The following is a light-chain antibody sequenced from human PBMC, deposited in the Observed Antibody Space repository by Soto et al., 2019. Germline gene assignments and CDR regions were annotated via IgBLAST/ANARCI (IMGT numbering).Light chain of an antibody. J-gene: IGKJ2*01. CDR2: GAS. CDR3: QQYGTSPYT. Sequence: EIVLTQSPGTLSLSPGDIATLSCRASQSVSSNYLAWYQQKPGQAPRIIIYGASSRATGIPDRFSGSGSGTDCTLTISRLEPGDFAVYYCQQYGTSPYTFGQGTKVDIK. CDR1: QSVSSNY. V-gene: IGKV3-20*01.